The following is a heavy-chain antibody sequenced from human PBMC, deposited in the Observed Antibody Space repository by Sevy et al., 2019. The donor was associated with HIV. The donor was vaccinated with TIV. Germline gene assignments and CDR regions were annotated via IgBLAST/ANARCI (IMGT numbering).Heavy chain of an antibody. J-gene: IGHJ4*02. CDR2: IIPIFGTA. D-gene: IGHD5-12*01. Sequence: ASVKVSCKASGGTFSSYDISWVRQAPGEGLEWMGWIIPIFGTANYAQKFHGRVTITADESTSTAYMELSSLRSEDTAVYYCARAASGHLRGELDYWGQGTLVTVSS. CDR3: ARAASGHLRGELDY. V-gene: IGHV1-69*13. CDR1: GGTFSSYD.